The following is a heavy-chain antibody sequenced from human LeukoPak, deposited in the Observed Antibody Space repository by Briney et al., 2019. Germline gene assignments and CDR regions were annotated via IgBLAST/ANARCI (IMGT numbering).Heavy chain of an antibody. CDR1: GFTFSSYE. Sequence: GGSLRLSCAASGFTFSSYEMNGVRQAPGKGLEWVSYISSSGSTIYYADSVKGRFTISRDNAKNSLYLQMNSLRAEDTAVSYCAREGAVGASSGMDVWGQGTTVTVSS. CDR3: AREGAVGASSGMDV. J-gene: IGHJ6*02. V-gene: IGHV3-48*03. D-gene: IGHD1-26*01. CDR2: ISSSGSTI.